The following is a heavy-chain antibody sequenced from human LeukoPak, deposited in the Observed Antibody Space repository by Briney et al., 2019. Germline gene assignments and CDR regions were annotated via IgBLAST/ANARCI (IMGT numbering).Heavy chain of an antibody. V-gene: IGHV1-2*02. CDR3: AGLSGYDPYYFDY. CDR2: INHNRGGT. CDR1: VYSFTIYY. Sequence: ASVTVSFKSSVYSFTIYYMHWERQAPGQGLERRGCINHNRGGTDYAQKFQGRVTMTRDTSIGTAYMELSRLTSDDTAVYYCAGLSGYDPYYFDYWGQGTLVGVSS. J-gene: IGHJ4*02. D-gene: IGHD5-12*01.